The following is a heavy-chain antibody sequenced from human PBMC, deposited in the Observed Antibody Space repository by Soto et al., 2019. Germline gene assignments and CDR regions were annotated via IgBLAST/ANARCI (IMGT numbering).Heavy chain of an antibody. Sequence: PGGSLRLSCAASGFTVSSNYMSWVRQAPGKGLEWVSVIYSGGSTYYADSVKGRFTISRDNSKNTLYLQMNSLRAEDTAVYYCARSRSSGYSGPAWFDPWGQGSLVTVSS. CDR1: GFTVSSNY. CDR2: IYSGGST. J-gene: IGHJ5*02. V-gene: IGHV3-66*01. CDR3: ARSRSSGYSGPAWFDP. D-gene: IGHD5-12*01.